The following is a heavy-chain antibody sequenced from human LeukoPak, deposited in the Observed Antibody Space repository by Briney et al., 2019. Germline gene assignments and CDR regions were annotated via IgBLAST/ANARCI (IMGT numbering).Heavy chain of an antibody. CDR3: AKDGKKYGSTWDFDY. D-gene: IGHD6-13*01. CDR2: IIGSGGST. CDR1: GFTFSYYA. V-gene: IGHV3-23*01. Sequence: GGSLRLSCAASGFTFSYYAMSWVRQAPGKVLEWVSAIIGSGGSTYYADSVKGWFTVSRDNSKSTLYLQMNCLVAEDPALYYCAKDGKKYGSTWDFDYWGQGTLVAVSS. J-gene: IGHJ4*02.